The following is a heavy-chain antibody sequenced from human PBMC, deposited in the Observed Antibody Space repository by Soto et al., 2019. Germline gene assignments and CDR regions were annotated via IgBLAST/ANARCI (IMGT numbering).Heavy chain of an antibody. CDR2: ISGSGGST. CDR1: GFTFSSYA. D-gene: IGHD3-3*01. J-gene: IGHJ6*03. Sequence: PGGSLRLSCAASGFTFSSYAMSWVRQAPGKGLEWVSAISGSGGSTYYADSVKGRFTISRDNSKNTLYLQMNSLRAEDTAVYYCAKDVSYYDFWSGYHVPPYYYYYMDVWGKGTTVTVSS. CDR3: AKDVSYYDFWSGYHVPPYYYYYMDV. V-gene: IGHV3-23*01.